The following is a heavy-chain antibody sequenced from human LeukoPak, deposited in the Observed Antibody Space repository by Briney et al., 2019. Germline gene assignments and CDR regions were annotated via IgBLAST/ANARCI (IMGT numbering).Heavy chain of an antibody. CDR3: AKDISYSSSYYFDY. D-gene: IGHD6-13*01. CDR1: GFAFDDYA. CDR2: ISWNSGSI. V-gene: IGHV3-9*01. J-gene: IGHJ4*02. Sequence: PGGSLRLSCAASGFAFDDYAMHWVRQAPGKGLEWVSGISWNSGSIGYADSVKGRFTISRDNAKNSLYLHMNSLRAEDTALYYCAKDISYSSSYYFDYWGQGTLVTVSS.